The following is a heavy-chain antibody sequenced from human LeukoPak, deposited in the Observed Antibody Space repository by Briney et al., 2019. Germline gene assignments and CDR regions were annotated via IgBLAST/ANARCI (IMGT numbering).Heavy chain of an antibody. D-gene: IGHD2-2*01. J-gene: IGHJ5*02. V-gene: IGHV4-34*01. CDR2: INHSGST. CDR3: ARGLLSDCSGTSCYEVRFDP. Sequence: SETLSLTCAVYGGSFSGYYWSWIRQPPGKGLEWIGEINHSGSTNYNPSLKSRVTISVDTSKNQFSLKLSSVTAADTAVYYCARGLLSDCSGTSCYEVRFDPWGQGTLVTVSS. CDR1: GGSFSGYY.